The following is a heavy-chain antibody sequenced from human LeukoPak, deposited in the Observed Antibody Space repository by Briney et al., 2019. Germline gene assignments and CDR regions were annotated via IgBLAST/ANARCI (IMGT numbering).Heavy chain of an antibody. CDR2: IIPILGIA. J-gene: IGHJ4*02. D-gene: IGHD2-8*01. V-gene: IGHV1-69*04. CDR3: AKEDGDCTNGVCYTGENFFDY. CDR1: GGTFSSYA. Sequence: SVKVSCKASGGTFSSYAISWVRQAPGQGLEWMGRIIPILGIANYAQKFQGRVTITADKSTSTAYMELSSLRSEDTAVYYCAKEDGDCTNGVCYTGENFFDYWGQGTLVTVSS.